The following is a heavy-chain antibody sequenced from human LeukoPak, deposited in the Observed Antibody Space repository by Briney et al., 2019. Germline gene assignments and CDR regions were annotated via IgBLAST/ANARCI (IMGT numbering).Heavy chain of an antibody. J-gene: IGHJ4*02. CDR1: GFTFSGYG. CDR2: IWHDGSAE. Sequence: GGSLRLSCAASGFTFSGYGIHWVRQAPGKGLEWVAVIWHDGSAEFYVDSVKGRFRISRDDSKNTVYLQMNSLTAEDTARYYCAKDTTGGWSGYFDSWGLGTLVTVSS. D-gene: IGHD6-19*01. CDR3: AKDTTGGWSGYFDS. V-gene: IGHV3-33*06.